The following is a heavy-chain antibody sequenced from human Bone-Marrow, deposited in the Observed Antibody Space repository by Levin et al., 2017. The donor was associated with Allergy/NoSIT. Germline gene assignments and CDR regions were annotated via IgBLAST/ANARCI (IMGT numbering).Heavy chain of an antibody. CDR2: INRDGSST. CDR1: GFNFSRYW. Sequence: GGSLRLSCSASGFNFSRYWMHWVRQAPGKGLVWVSRINRDGSSTSYADSVKGRFTISRDNAKNTLYLQMNSLRAEDTSVYYCARDRVTTNWYFDLWSRGTLVTVSS. CDR3: ARDRVTTNWYFDL. J-gene: IGHJ2*01. D-gene: IGHD4-17*01. V-gene: IGHV3-74*01.